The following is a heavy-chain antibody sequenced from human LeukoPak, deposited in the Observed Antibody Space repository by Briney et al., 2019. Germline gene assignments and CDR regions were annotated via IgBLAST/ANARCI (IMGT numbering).Heavy chain of an antibody. J-gene: IGHJ5*02. CDR2: IIPILGIA. CDR1: GGTFSSYA. D-gene: IGHD2-2*01. V-gene: IGHV1-69*04. CDR3: ARDEKPYCSSTSCSDWFDP. Sequence: SVKVSCKASGGTFSSYAISWVRQAPGQGLEWMGRIIPILGIANYAQKFQGRVTITADKSTSTAYMELSSLRSEDTAVYYCARDEKPYCSSTSCSDWFDPWGQGTLVTVSS.